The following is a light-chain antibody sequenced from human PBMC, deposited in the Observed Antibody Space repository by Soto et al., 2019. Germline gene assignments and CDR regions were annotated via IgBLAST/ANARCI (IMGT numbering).Light chain of an antibody. CDR2: AAS. CDR3: QQYNSGGALT. J-gene: IGKJ4*01. CDR1: EGINNY. V-gene: IGKV1-27*01. Sequence: DIQMGRFPSTVSASIGDRFTITCLATEGINNYLAWFQQKPGKVPKLLIYAASTLQSGVPSRFRGSGSGTHFTLTICSLQTAAVATYYRQQYNSGGALTIAGGTQV.